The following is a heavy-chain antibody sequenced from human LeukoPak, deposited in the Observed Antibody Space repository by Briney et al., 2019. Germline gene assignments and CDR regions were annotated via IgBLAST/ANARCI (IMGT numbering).Heavy chain of an antibody. V-gene: IGHV3-23*01. CDR3: AKDPVYCSGGSCYWYNWFDH. J-gene: IGHJ5*02. CDR1: GFTFSSYA. CDR2: ISGSGGST. Sequence: GGSLRLSCAASGFTFSSYAMSWVRQAPGKGLEWVSAISGSGGSTYYADSVKGRFTISRDNSKNTLYLQMNSLRAEDTAVYYCAKDPVYCSGGSCYWYNWFDHWGQGTLVTVSS. D-gene: IGHD2-15*01.